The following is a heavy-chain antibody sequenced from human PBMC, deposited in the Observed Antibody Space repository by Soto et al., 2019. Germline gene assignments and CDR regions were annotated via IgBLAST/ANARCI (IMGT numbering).Heavy chain of an antibody. CDR1: GGTFSSYA. D-gene: IGHD3-16*01. J-gene: IGHJ6*02. V-gene: IGHV1-69*12. CDR3: AQCLLGVNYYYGMDV. CDR2: IIPIFATA. Sequence: QVQLVQSGAEVKKPGSSVKVSCKASGGTFSSYAINWVRQAPGQGLEWMGGIIPIFATADYAQKFQGRVTITADESTSTAYMERSSLRSEDTAVYYCAQCLLGVNYYYGMDVWGQGTTATVSS.